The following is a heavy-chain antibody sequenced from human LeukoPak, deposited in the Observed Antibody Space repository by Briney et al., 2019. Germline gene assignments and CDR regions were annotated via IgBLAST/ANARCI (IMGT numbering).Heavy chain of an antibody. CDR3: AREAILYDG. CDR2: IRWNSGSL. CDR1: GLTFDDYA. V-gene: IGHV3-9*01. J-gene: IGHJ4*02. Sequence: PGGSLRLLCAASGLTFDDYARHWVRQAPGKGREWISGIRWNSGSLGYANPVQGRFTISRDNAQNPLYLQLNSLRPEDTAVYYCAREAILYDGGGQGTLVTVSS. D-gene: IGHD2-8*01.